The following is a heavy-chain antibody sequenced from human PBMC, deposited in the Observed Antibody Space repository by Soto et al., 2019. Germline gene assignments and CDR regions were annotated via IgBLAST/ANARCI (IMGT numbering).Heavy chain of an antibody. CDR2: ISAYNGNT. CDR3: ARVDSSGYYYRSGRFAP. V-gene: IGHV1-18*01. D-gene: IGHD3-22*01. J-gene: IGHJ5*02. CDR1: GYTFTSYG. Sequence: ASVKVSCKASGYTFTSYGISWVRQAPGQGLEWMGWISAYNGNTNYAQKLQGRVTMTTDTSTSTAYMELRSLRSDDTAVYYCARVDSSGYYYRSGRFAPRGQGTLVTVSS.